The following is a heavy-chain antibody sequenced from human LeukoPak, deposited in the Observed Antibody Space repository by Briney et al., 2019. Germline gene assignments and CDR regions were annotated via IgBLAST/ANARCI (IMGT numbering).Heavy chain of an antibody. CDR1: GYSISSGYY. J-gene: IGHJ4*02. V-gene: IGHV4-38-2*02. CDR2: IYHSGST. CDR3: ASNTGYSSGWYDPHFDY. Sequence: SETLSLTCTVSGYSISSGYYWGWIRQPPGKGLEWIGSIYHSGSTYYNPSLKSRVTISVDTSKNQFSLKLSSVTAADTAVYYCASNTGYSSGWYDPHFDYWGQGTLVTVSS. D-gene: IGHD6-19*01.